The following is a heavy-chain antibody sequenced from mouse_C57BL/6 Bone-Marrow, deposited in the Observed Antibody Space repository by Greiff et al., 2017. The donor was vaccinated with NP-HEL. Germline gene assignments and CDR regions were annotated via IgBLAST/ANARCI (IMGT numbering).Heavy chain of an antibody. CDR2: ISPNSGGT. CDR1: GDIFTSYW. Sequence: VQLQQPGAELVPPGAAVKRGCKASGDIFTSYWMHWVKQRPGRGLEWIGRISPNSGGTKYNEKFKSKATLTVDKPSSTAYMQLSSLTSEDSAVYYCARWRRRVLYAMDYWGQGTSVTVSA. J-gene: IGHJ4*01. CDR3: ARWRRRVLYAMDY. V-gene: IGHV1-72*01. D-gene: IGHD2-12*01.